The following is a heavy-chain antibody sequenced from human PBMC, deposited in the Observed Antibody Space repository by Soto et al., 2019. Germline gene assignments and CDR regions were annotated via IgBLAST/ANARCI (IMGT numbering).Heavy chain of an antibody. CDR3: PRGGQVGVVASVAVHM. CDR2: INPGIGAA. J-gene: IGHJ3*02. Sequence: QVQLVQSGAEVKKPGASVKISCTASGYTVTTHYMHWVRQAPGRGLEWMGAINPGIGAAKYPQTFQARVTLTSDTSTKTVYVEISALRSEDTAVFYCPRGGQVGVVASVAVHMWVQGTMVTVSS. V-gene: IGHV1-46*01. CDR1: GYTVTTHY. D-gene: IGHD3-3*01.